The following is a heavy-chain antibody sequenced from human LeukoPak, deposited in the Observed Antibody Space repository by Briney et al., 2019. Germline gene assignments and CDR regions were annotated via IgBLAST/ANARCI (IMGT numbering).Heavy chain of an antibody. Sequence: GGSLRLSCAVCGIRFDYNALSSVRQAPGEGLEWLAGISGSGSGTDYADSVGGRFTISRDNSGNTLFLQMNSLRAEDTAVYYCAKDLLWTGSVDSNYYLDAWGKGTTVTVSS. CDR1: GIRFDYNA. D-gene: IGHD3/OR15-3a*01. V-gene: IGHV3-23*01. CDR3: AKDLLWTGSVDSNYYLDA. CDR2: ISGSGSGT. J-gene: IGHJ6*03.